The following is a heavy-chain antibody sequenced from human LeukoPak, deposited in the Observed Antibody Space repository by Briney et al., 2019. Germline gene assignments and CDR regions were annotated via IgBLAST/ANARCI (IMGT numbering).Heavy chain of an antibody. CDR2: ISSSGSTI. D-gene: IGHD1-26*01. CDR3: AKAQVGATGFDY. CDR1: GFTFSDYY. V-gene: IGHV3-11*01. Sequence: TGGSLRLSCAASGFTFSDYYMSWIRQAPGKGLEWVSYISSSGSTIYYADSVKGRFTISRDNAENSLYLQMNSLRAEDTAVYYCAKAQVGATGFDYWGQGTLVTVSS. J-gene: IGHJ4*02.